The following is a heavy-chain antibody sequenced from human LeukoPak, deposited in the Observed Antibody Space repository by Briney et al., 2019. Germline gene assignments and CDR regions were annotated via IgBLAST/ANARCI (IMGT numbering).Heavy chain of an antibody. CDR3: VRHGDTDSCLAN. V-gene: IGHV3-21*01. CDR2: ICSTSRCI. Sequence: GGSLRLSCAASGFTFSSCSMNWIRQAPGKGLEWVSSICSTSRCIFYADSVKGRFTISRGNAKSSLYLQMNDLRAEDTAVYYCVRHGDTDSCLANWGQGTLVTVSS. D-gene: IGHD2-2*01. J-gene: IGHJ4*02. CDR1: GFTFSSCS.